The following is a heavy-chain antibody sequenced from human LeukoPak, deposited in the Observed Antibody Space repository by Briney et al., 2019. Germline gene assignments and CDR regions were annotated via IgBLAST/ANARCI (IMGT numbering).Heavy chain of an antibody. CDR3: ARGQIKDTAMRF. CDR2: FYYSGST. Sequence: SETLSLTCTVSGGSISSYYWSWIRQPPGKGLVWIGYFYYSGSTNYNPSLKSRVTISVDTSKNQYSLKLSSVTAADTAVYYCARGQIKDTAMRFWGQGTLVTVSS. CDR1: GGSISSYY. D-gene: IGHD5-18*01. V-gene: IGHV4-59*01. J-gene: IGHJ4*02.